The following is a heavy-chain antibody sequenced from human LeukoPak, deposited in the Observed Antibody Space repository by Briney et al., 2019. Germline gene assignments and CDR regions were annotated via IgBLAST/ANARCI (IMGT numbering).Heavy chain of an antibody. J-gene: IGHJ5*02. CDR1: GFTFSSYG. CDR3: ARDRGYGDSNWFDP. Sequence: GGSLRLSCAASGFTFSSYGMHWVRQAPGKGLEWVAVIWYDGSNKYYADSVKGRFTISRDNSKNTLHLQMNSLRAEDTAVYYCARDRGYGDSNWFDPWGQGTPVTVSS. D-gene: IGHD4-17*01. V-gene: IGHV3-33*01. CDR2: IWYDGSNK.